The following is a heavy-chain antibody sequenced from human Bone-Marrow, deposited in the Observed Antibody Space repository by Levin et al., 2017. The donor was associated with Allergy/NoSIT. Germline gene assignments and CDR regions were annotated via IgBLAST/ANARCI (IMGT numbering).Heavy chain of an antibody. V-gene: IGHV1-18*01. Sequence: ASVKVSCKSSGYTFRNYGITWVRQTPGQGLEWMGWISPYNGDTDYAQKFQGRVTMTTDTSTSTANMELRSLRSDDTAVYYCARGGQLWQDYAMDVWGQGTTVTVSS. CDR3: ARGGQLWQDYAMDV. J-gene: IGHJ6*02. CDR1: GYTFRNYG. CDR2: ISPYNGDT. D-gene: IGHD3-16*01.